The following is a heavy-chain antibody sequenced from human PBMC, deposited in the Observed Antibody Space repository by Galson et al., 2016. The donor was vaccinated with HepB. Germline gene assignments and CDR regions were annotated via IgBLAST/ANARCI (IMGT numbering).Heavy chain of an antibody. CDR3: ARLDCSGGSCYVFYGMDV. Sequence: QSGAEVKKPGESLRISCKGSGYSFTTYWISWVRQMPGTGLEWMGTIDPSDSYINYSPSFQGHVTISADKSISTAYLQWSSLKASDTAMYYCARLDCSGGSCYVFYGMDVWGQGTTVTVSS. J-gene: IGHJ6*02. D-gene: IGHD2-15*01. CDR1: GYSFTTYW. CDR2: IDPSDSYI. V-gene: IGHV5-10-1*01.